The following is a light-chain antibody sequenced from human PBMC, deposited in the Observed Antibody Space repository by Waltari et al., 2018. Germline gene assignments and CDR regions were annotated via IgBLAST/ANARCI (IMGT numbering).Light chain of an antibody. V-gene: IGKV6-21*01. CDR2: YAS. Sequence: EIVLTQSPDFKPVTPKEKVTITCRASQSIGSSLHWYQQKPDQSPKLLSKYASQSVSGIPARFSGSGSGTDFTLTINSLEAEDAATYYCQQSSSLPWTVGQGTKVEIK. CDR3: QQSSSLPWT. CDR1: QSIGSS. J-gene: IGKJ1*01.